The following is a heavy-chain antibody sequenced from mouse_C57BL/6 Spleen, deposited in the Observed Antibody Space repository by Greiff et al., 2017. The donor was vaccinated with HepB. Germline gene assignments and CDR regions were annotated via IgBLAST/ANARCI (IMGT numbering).Heavy chain of an antibody. CDR2: IDPSDSYT. V-gene: IGHV1-69*01. J-gene: IGHJ3*01. Sequence: QVQLQQPGAELVMPGASVKLSCKASGYTFTSYWMHWVKQRPGQGLEWIGEIDPSDSYTNYNQKFKGKSTLTVDKSSSTAYMQLSSLTSEDSAVYYCASIYYDYDGGLAYWGQGTLVTVSA. CDR3: ASIYYDYDGGLAY. CDR1: GYTFTSYW. D-gene: IGHD2-4*01.